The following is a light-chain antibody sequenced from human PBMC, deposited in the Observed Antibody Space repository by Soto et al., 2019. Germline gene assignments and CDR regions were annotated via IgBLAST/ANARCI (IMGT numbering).Light chain of an antibody. J-gene: IGLJ1*01. V-gene: IGLV1-51*01. CDR3: AVWDDGLNGYV. Sequence: SVLTRPPSLSAAPGQEVTISCYGSSSNIGNFYVSWYQQLPGTAPKLLIYDSNKRPSEIPDRFSGSTSGTSASLAISGLQSEDEADYYCAVWDDGLNGYVFGTGTKVTVL. CDR2: DSN. CDR1: SSNIGNFY.